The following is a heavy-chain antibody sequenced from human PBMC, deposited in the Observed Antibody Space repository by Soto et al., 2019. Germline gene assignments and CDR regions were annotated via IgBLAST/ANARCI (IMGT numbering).Heavy chain of an antibody. V-gene: IGHV3-23*01. CDR3: VTPSAVAPPYYFDY. CDR2: ISGSGGGT. J-gene: IGHJ4*02. Sequence: GGSLRLSCAASGFTFSTYAMSWVRQAPGKGLEWVSGISGSGGGTYYADSVKGRFTISRDNSKNTLYLQMNSLRAEDTAVYYCVTPSAVAPPYYFDYWGQGTLVTVSS. CDR1: GFTFSTYA. D-gene: IGHD2-21*01.